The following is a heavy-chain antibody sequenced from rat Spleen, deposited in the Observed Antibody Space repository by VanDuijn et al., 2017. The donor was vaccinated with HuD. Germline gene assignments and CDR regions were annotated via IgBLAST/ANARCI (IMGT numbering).Heavy chain of an antibody. CDR3: ARHTTNYGLFGY. CDR1: GFTFSDYN. Sequence: EVQLVESGGGLVQPGRSLKLSCAASGFTFSDYNMAWVRQAPKKGLEWVATISYDGSSTYYRDSVKGRFPISRDNAKSTLYLQMDSLRAEDTATYYCARHTTNYGLFGYWGQGVMVTVSS. J-gene: IGHJ2*01. CDR2: ISYDGSST. D-gene: IGHD1-11*01. V-gene: IGHV5-7*01.